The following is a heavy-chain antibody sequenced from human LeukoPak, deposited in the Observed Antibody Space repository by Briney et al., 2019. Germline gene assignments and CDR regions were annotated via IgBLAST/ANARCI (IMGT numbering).Heavy chain of an antibody. J-gene: IGHJ4*02. V-gene: IGHV4-59*01. CDR3: ARSTGSTMFIDY. Sequence: SETLSLTCTVSGGSISPYYWSWIRQPPGKGLEWLGYIYYSGNTEYKPSLKSRVAMSVDTSKNQFPLTLSSVTAADTAVYYCARSTGSTMFIDYWGRGTLVTVSS. D-gene: IGHD3-10*02. CDR2: IYYSGNT. CDR1: GGSISPYY.